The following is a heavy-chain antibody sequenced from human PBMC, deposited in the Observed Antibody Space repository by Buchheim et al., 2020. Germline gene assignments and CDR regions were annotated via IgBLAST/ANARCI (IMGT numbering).Heavy chain of an antibody. Sequence: QVQLQESGPGLVKPSETLSLTCAVSGSSISSNNWWTWVRQPPGKGLEWIGERYHAGGSNYNPSLKSRVTISVDMSQNHFSLRLNSVTAADTAVYYCARAGYDSSGPNYWGQG. V-gene: IGHV4-4*02. J-gene: IGHJ4*02. CDR3: ARAGYDSSGPNY. CDR1: GSSISSNNW. CDR2: RYHAGGS. D-gene: IGHD3-22*01.